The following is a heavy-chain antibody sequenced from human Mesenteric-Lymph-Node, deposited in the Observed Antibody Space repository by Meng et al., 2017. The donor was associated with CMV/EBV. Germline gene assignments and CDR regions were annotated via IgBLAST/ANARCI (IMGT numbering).Heavy chain of an antibody. Sequence: GGSLRLSCAASGFTFSSYAMHWVRQAPGKGLEWVAVISYDGSNKYYADSVKGRFTISRDNSKNTLYLQMNSLRAEDTAVYYCARDSGWYDYWGQGTLVTVSS. CDR3: ARDSGWYDY. CDR1: GFTFSSYA. J-gene: IGHJ4*02. D-gene: IGHD6-19*01. CDR2: ISYDGSNK. V-gene: IGHV3-30*04.